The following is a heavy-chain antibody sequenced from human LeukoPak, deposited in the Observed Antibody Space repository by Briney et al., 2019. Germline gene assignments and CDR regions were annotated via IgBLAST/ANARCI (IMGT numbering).Heavy chain of an antibody. D-gene: IGHD1-26*01. V-gene: IGHV3-11*04. CDR2: ISSGGSTI. CDR3: AREVSGSYYFDH. J-gene: IGHJ4*02. CDR1: GFTFSDYY. Sequence: GGSLRLSCAASGFTFSDYYMSWIRQAPGKGLEWVSYISSGGSTISYADSVKGRFTVSRDNAKNTVYLQMNSLRVEDTAVYYCAREVSGSYYFDHWGQGTLVTVSS.